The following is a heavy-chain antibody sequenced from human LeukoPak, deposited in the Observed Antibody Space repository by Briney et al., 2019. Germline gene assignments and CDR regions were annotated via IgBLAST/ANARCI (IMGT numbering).Heavy chain of an antibody. J-gene: IGHJ3*01. V-gene: IGHV4-4*07. CDR2: VYSSGST. Sequence: SETLSLTCTVSGGSIDSFYWSWIRQPAGKGLEWIGRVYSSGSTNFHPSLKSRLTISVDTTKNQFSLKLTSMTAADTAVYYCARQRGSVGAFEVWGQGTIVTVSS. CDR1: GGSIDSFY. D-gene: IGHD3-10*01. CDR3: ARQRGSVGAFEV.